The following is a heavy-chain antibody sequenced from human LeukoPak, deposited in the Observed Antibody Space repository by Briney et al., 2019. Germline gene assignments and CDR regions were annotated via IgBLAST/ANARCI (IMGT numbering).Heavy chain of an antibody. Sequence: ASVKVSCKASGYTFTGYYMHWVRQAPGQGREWMGRINPNSGGTNYAQKFQGRVTMTRDTSISTAYMELSRLRSDDTAVYYCARGENLEWLLSIDYWGQGSLVTVSS. D-gene: IGHD3-3*01. V-gene: IGHV1-2*06. CDR3: ARGENLEWLLSIDY. CDR2: INPNSGGT. CDR1: GYTFTGYY. J-gene: IGHJ4*02.